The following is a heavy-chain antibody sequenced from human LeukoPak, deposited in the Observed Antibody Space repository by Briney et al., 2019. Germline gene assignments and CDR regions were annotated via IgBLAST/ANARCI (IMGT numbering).Heavy chain of an antibody. CDR2: ISWSSGSM. J-gene: IGHJ2*01. V-gene: IGHV3-9*01. Sequence: PGGSLRLSCAASGFTFDDYDMHWVRHAPGKGLEWVSVISWSSGSMAYADAVRGRFTISRDNAKNSLYLQMNSLRVEHTAFYYCARDTYGGFRYFDLWGRGTLVTVSS. CDR3: ARDTYGGFRYFDL. CDR1: GFTFDDYD. D-gene: IGHD3-10*01.